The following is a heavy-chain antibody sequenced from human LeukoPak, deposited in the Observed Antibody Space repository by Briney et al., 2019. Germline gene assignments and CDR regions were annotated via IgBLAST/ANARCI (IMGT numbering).Heavy chain of an antibody. D-gene: IGHD5-18*01. CDR1: GFTFSSYW. V-gene: IGHV4-59*01. J-gene: IGHJ4*02. CDR2: IYYSGST. Sequence: PGGSLRLSCAASGFTFSSYWMSWVRQAPGKGLEWIGYIYYSGSTNYNPSLKSRVTISVDTSKNQFSLKLSSVTAADTAVYYCARTKFPLGGYPFDYWGQGTLVTVSS. CDR3: ARTKFPLGGYPFDY.